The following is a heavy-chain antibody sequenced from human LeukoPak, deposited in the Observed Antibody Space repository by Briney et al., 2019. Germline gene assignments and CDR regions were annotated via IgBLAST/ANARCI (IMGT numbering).Heavy chain of an antibody. CDR1: GFTVSSTY. CDR2: IYSGGNI. Sequence: GGSLRLSCAASGFTVSSTYMSWVRQAPGKGLEWVSVIYSGGNIYYIESVKGRFTISRDTSKNTLYLQMNSLRAEDTAVYYCVRNLAVAGTCFDSWGQGTLVTVSS. J-gene: IGHJ4*02. CDR3: VRNLAVAGTCFDS. V-gene: IGHV3-53*01. D-gene: IGHD6-19*01.